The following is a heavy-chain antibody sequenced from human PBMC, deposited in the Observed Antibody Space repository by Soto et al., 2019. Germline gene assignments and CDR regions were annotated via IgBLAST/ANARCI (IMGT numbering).Heavy chain of an antibody. V-gene: IGHV1-69*02. D-gene: IGHD6-19*01. CDR1: GGTFSSYT. CDR2: ITPILGIA. CDR3: ARAPRIAVAGTVGFDY. Sequence: ASVKVSCKASGGTFSSYTISWVRQAPGQGLEWMGRITPILGIANYAQKFQGRVTITADKSTSTAYMELSSLRSEDTAVYCCARAPRIAVAGTVGFDYWGQGTLVTVSS. J-gene: IGHJ4*02.